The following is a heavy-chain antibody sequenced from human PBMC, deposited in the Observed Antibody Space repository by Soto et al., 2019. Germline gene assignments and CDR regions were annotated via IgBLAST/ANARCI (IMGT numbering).Heavy chain of an antibody. D-gene: IGHD3-9*01. CDR1: GGSISSGDYS. V-gene: IGHV4-30-4*07. CDR2: IYYSGST. J-gene: IGHJ3*02. Sequence: PSETLSLTCAVSGGSISSGDYSWNWIRQPPGKGLEWIGYIYYSGSTYYNPSLKSRVTISVDTSKNQFSLKLSSVTAADTAVYYCARAGLSGTDAFDIWGQGKMVT. CDR3: ARAGLSGTDAFDI.